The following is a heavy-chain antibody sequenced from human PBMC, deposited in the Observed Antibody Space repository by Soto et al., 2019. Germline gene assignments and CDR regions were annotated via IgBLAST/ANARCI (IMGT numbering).Heavy chain of an antibody. CDR2: IIPIFGTA. V-gene: IGHV1-69*13. CDR1: GGTFSSYA. D-gene: IGHD2-2*02. CDR3: ARDIYCSSTSCYKSWNWFDP. J-gene: IGHJ5*02. Sequence: SVKVSCKXSGGTFSSYAISWVRQAPGQGLEWMGGIIPIFGTANYAQKFQGRVTITADESTSTAYMELSSLRSEDTAVYYCARDIYCSSTSCYKSWNWFDPWGQGTLVTVSS.